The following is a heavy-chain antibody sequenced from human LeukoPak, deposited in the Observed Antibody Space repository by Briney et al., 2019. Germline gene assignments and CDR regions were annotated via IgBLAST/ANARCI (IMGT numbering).Heavy chain of an antibody. CDR2: IYTSGST. CDR3: AGEPLLPYIPYWYFDL. V-gene: IGHV4-4*07. D-gene: IGHD2-2*02. Sequence: SETLSLTCTVSGGSIGSCYWSWIRQPAGKGLEWIGRIYTSGSTNYNPSLKSRVTMSVDTSKNQFSLKLSSVTAADTAVYYCAGEPLLPYIPYWYFDLWGRGTLVTVSS. CDR1: GGSIGSCY. J-gene: IGHJ2*01.